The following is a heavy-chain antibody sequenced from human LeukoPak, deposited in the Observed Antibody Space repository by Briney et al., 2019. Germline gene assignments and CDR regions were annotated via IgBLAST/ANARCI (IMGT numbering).Heavy chain of an antibody. CDR3: ARDMVGSSGWYTAGFDY. CDR2: INQDGSEK. CDR1: GFTFSSFW. J-gene: IGHJ4*02. D-gene: IGHD6-19*01. Sequence: PGGSLRLSCEVSGFTFSSFWMNWVRQAPGKGLEWVANINQDGSEKYYVDSVKGRFTISRDNAKNSLFLQMNSLRAEDTAVYYCARDMVGSSGWYTAGFDYWGQGTLVTVSS. V-gene: IGHV3-7*05.